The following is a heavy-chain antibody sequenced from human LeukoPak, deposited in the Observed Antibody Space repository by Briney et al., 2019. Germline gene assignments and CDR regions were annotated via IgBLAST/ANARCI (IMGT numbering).Heavy chain of an antibody. V-gene: IGHV3-30*18. CDR1: GFTFSSYG. J-gene: IGHJ4*02. CDR2: IAYEVGNK. D-gene: IGHD6-25*01. CDR3: AKDGQGLTYYFDY. Sequence: QAGGSLRLSCAASGFTFSSYGMHWVRQAPGKGLEWVAVIAYEVGNKYYADSVKGRFTISRDNSKNTLYLQMNILRAEDTAVYYCAKDGQGLTYYFDYWGQGTLVTVSS.